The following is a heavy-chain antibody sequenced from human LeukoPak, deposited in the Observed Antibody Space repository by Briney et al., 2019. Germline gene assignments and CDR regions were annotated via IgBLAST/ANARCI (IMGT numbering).Heavy chain of an antibody. V-gene: IGHV4-34*01. CDR3: ARGRTGAAALDF. CDR2: STHSGST. J-gene: IGHJ4*02. Sequence: PSETLSLTCAVYGGSFSGHYWTWIRQPPGKGLEWIGESTHSGSTNYNPSLKSRVTISVDTSKRHFSLKLTSVPAADTAVYHCARGRTGAAALDFWGPGPLVTVSS. D-gene: IGHD2-2*01. CDR1: GGSFSGHY.